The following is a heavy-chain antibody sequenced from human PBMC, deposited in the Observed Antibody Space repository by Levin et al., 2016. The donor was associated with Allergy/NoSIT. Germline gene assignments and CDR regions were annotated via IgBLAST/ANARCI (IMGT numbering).Heavy chain of an antibody. V-gene: IGHV3-21*01. Sequence: GESLKISCAASGFTFSSYSMNWVRQAPGKGLEWVSSISSSSSYIYYADSVKGRFTISRDNAKNSLYLQMNSLRAEDTAVYYCARVSSGGWLQFWYFDLWGRGTLVTVSS. CDR2: ISSSSSYI. CDR3: ARVSSGGWLQFWYFDL. D-gene: IGHD5-24*01. CDR1: GFTFSSYS. J-gene: IGHJ2*01.